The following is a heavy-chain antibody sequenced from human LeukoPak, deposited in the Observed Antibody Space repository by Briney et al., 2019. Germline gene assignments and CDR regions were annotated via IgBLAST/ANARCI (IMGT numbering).Heavy chain of an antibody. J-gene: IGHJ3*02. D-gene: IGHD3-9*01. V-gene: IGHV1-18*01. CDR2: ISAYNGNT. CDR1: GYTFTSYG. CDR3: ARDFYNPWLSGDAFDI. Sequence: VASVKVSCKASGYTFTSYGISWVRQAPGQGLEWMGWISAYNGNTNYAQKLQGRVTMTTDTSTSTAYMELRSLRSDDTAVYYCARDFYNPWLSGDAFDIWGQGTMVTVSS.